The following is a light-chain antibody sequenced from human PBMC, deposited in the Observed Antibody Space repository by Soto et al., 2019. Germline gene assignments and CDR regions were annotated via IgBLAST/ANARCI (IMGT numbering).Light chain of an antibody. CDR1: QSVSIK. J-gene: IGKJ1*01. Sequence: EIGMTQSPDTLSVSPGERATLSFRASQSVSIKLAWYQQKPGQAPRLLIYGASNRATGIPDRFSGSGSGTDFTLTISRLEPEDFAVYYCQQYGSSGTFGQGTMV. CDR2: GAS. V-gene: IGKV3-20*01. CDR3: QQYGSSGT.